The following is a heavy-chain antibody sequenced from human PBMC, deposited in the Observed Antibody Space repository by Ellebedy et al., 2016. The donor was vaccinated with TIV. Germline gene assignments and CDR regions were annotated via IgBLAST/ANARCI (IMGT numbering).Heavy chain of an antibody. Sequence: MPSETLSLTCTVSGDSVSSGDYSWNWICQHPGKGLEWIGYIYYSGSTYYNPSLKSRVTISLDTSKNQFSLNLSSVTAADTAVYYCARDTIRRFDPWGQGTLVTVSS. CDR2: IYYSGST. V-gene: IGHV4-31*03. CDR1: GDSVSSGDYS. D-gene: IGHD2-2*01. J-gene: IGHJ5*02. CDR3: ARDTIRRFDP.